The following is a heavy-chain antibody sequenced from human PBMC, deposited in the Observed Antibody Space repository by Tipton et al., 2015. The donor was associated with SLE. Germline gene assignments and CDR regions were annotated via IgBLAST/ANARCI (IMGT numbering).Heavy chain of an antibody. D-gene: IGHD7-27*01. CDR1: GGSFSGYY. Sequence: TLSLTCAVYGGSFSGYYWSWIRQHPGKGLEWIGYIYYSGSTYYNPSLKSRVTISLDTSKNQFSLKLSSVTAADTAVYYCARDHGDGGAFDIWGQGTMVTVSS. CDR2: IYYSGST. CDR3: ARDHGDGGAFDI. J-gene: IGHJ3*02. V-gene: IGHV4-31*11.